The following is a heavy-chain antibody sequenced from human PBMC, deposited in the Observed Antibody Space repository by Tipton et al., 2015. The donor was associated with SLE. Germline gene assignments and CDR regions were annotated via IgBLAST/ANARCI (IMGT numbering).Heavy chain of an antibody. CDR2: IYYSGST. Sequence: TLSLTCSVSGGSISSSSYYWGWIRQPPGKGLEWIGSIYYSGSTYYNPSLKSRVTISVDTSKNQFSLKLRSVTAADTAVYYCARVPTHCSGGSCATPDLWGRGTLVTVSS. CDR3: ARVPTHCSGGSCATPDL. J-gene: IGHJ2*01. CDR1: GGSISSSSYY. V-gene: IGHV4-39*01. D-gene: IGHD2-15*01.